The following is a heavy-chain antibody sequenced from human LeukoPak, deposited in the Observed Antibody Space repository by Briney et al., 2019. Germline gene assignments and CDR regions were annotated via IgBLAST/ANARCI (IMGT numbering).Heavy chain of an antibody. J-gene: IGHJ4*02. CDR3: STLSSGLYAGDY. D-gene: IGHD6-19*01. V-gene: IGHV3-74*01. Sequence: GGSLRLSCVASGFTFSSYWMYWVRQAPGKGLVWVSRIKTDGTSTSYADSVKGRFTISRDNAKNTLYLQMDSLRAEDAAVYYCSTLSSGLYAGDYWGQGTLVTVSS. CDR1: GFTFSSYW. CDR2: IKTDGTST.